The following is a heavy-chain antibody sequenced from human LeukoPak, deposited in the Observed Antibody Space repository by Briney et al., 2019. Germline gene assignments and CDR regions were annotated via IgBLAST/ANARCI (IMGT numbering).Heavy chain of an antibody. CDR2: INPTGSGT. CDR3: ARDNSVGNNAWWFDP. V-gene: IGHV1-46*01. D-gene: IGHD1-26*01. Sequence: GASVKVSCKASGYTFINNWMHWVRQAPGQGLEWEGLINPTGSGTLYAQKFQGRVTMTRDMSTSTDYMELSSLRFEDTAVYYCARDNSVGNNAWWFDPWGQGTLVTVSS. CDR1: GYTFINNW. J-gene: IGHJ5*02.